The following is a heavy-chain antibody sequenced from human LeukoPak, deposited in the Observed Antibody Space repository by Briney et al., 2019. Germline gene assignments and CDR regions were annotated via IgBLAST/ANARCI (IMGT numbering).Heavy chain of an antibody. V-gene: IGHV3-74*01. Sequence: GGSQRLSCAASGFTFSSYWMHWARQTPGKGLVWVSRISSDGSSTSYADSVKGRFTISRDNAKNTLYLQMNSLRAEDTAVYYCAIPRHDAFDIWGQGTMVTVPS. CDR1: GFTFSSYW. J-gene: IGHJ3*02. CDR2: ISSDGSST. CDR3: AIPRHDAFDI.